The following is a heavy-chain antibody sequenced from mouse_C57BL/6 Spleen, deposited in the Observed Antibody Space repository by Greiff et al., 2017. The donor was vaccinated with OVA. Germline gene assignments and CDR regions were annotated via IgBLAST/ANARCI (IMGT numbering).Heavy chain of an antibody. V-gene: IGHV1-80*01. CDR3: ARSILRSYFDV. CDR1: GYAFSSYW. CDR2: IYPGDGDT. Sequence: QVQLQQSGAELVKPGASVKISCKASGYAFSSYWMNWVKQRPGKGLERIGQIYPGDGDTNYTGKFKGKATLTADKSSSTAYMQLSSLTSEDSAVYFCARSILRSYFDVWGTGTTVTVSS. J-gene: IGHJ1*03. D-gene: IGHD1-1*01.